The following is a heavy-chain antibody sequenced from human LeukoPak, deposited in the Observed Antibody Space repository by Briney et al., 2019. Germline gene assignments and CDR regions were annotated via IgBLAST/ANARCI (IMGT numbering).Heavy chain of an antibody. D-gene: IGHD6-13*01. CDR1: GFTFNSYS. J-gene: IGHJ4*02. CDR3: GRVHSSSWYCCSDY. CDR2: ISYDGNSK. Sequence: GSLRLSCAASGFTFNSYSMHWVRQAPGKGLEWVALISYDGNSKYYADSVKGRFTISRDNSKNTLDLQMNSLRPEDTAVYYCGRVHSSSWYCCSDYWGQGTLVSVSS. V-gene: IGHV3-30*01.